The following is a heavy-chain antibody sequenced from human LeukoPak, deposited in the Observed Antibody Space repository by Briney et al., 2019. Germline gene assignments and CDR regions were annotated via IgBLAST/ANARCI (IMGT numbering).Heavy chain of an antibody. D-gene: IGHD1-26*01. Sequence: GASVKVSCKASGGTFSSYAISWVRQAPGQGLEWMGGIIPILGTANYAQKFQGRVTITTDESTSTAYMELSSLRSEDTAVYYCARDRAFGVGAIGDYWGQGTLVTVSS. V-gene: IGHV1-69*05. CDR2: IIPILGTA. CDR3: ARDRAFGVGAIGDY. CDR1: GGTFSSYA. J-gene: IGHJ4*02.